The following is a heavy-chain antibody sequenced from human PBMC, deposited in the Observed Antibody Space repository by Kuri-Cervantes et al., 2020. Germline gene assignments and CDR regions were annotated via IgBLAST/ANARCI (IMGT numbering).Heavy chain of an antibody. CDR3: ARGGLGFGGGGWFDP. CDR2: ISVDNGNR. CDR1: GDTFTNYG. D-gene: IGHD3-16*01. Sequence: ASVKVSCKASGDTFTNYGISWVRQAPGQGLEWMGWISVDNGNRNYAQKFQGRITMTTDTSTRTAYMEMRSLRSDDTAVYYCARGGLGFGGGGWFDPWGQGTLVTVSS. V-gene: IGHV1-18*01. J-gene: IGHJ5*02.